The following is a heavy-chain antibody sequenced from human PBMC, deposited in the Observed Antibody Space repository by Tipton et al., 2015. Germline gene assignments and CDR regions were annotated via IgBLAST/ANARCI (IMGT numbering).Heavy chain of an antibody. CDR3: AREGSGWYGADY. CDR1: GFIFSTYG. D-gene: IGHD6-19*01. V-gene: IGHV3-33*08. J-gene: IGHJ4*02. Sequence: SLRLSCAASGFIFSTYGMDWVRQAPGKGLEWVGAIWYDGSHQYYADSVKGRFTISRDNSKKMLYLQMSSLRGEDTAVYYCAREGSGWYGADYWGQGTLVTVSS. CDR2: IWYDGSHQ.